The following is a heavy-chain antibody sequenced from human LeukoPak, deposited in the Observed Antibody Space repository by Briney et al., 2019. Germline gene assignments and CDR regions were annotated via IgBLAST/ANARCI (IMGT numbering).Heavy chain of an antibody. D-gene: IGHD3-10*01. CDR1: GGSISSHY. CDR2: IYHSGST. CDR3: ARGASITMVRGVIDNWFDP. Sequence: PSETLSLTCTVSGGSISSHYWSWIRQPPGKGLEWIGYIYHSGSTNYIPSLKSRVTISVDTPKNHFSLKLSSVTAADTAVYYCARGASITMVRGVIDNWFDPWGQGTLVTVSS. J-gene: IGHJ5*02. V-gene: IGHV4-59*11.